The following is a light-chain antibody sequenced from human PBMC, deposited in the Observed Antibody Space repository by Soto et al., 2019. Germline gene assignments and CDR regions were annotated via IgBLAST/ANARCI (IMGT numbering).Light chain of an antibody. CDR3: SSYASSSTS. Sequence: QSALTQPASVSGPPGQSITISCTGTSSDVGGYNYVSWYQQHPGKAPKLMIYEVSNRPSGVSHRFSGSKSGNTASLTISGLQAEDEADYYCSSYASSSTSFGTGTKVTVL. J-gene: IGLJ1*01. V-gene: IGLV2-14*03. CDR1: SSDVGGYNY. CDR2: EVS.